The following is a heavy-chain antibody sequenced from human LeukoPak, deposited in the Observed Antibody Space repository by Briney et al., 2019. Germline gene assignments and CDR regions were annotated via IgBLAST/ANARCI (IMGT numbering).Heavy chain of an antibody. CDR2: ISWNSGSI. V-gene: IGHV3-9*01. CDR3: AKDRGLIAAAGPFDY. D-gene: IGHD6-13*01. J-gene: IGHJ4*02. Sequence: AGESLRLSCAASGFTFDDYAMHWVRQAPGKGLEWVSGISWNSGSIGYADSVKGRFTISRDNAKNSLYLQVNSLRAEDTALYYCAKDRGLIAAAGPFDYWGQGTLVTVSS. CDR1: GFTFDDYA.